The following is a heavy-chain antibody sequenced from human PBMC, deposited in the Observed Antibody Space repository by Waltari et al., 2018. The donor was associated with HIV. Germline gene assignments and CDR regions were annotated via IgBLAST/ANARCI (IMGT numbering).Heavy chain of an antibody. CDR1: DYTFTELP. Sequence: QVQLVQSGAEVKKPGASVKVSCKVSDYTFTELPIQWVRQAPGKGLEWMGSFDPQHGETIYAEEFQGRVSMTGDTSANTASMELRSLRAGDTAVYYCATDAGDLRFGAFDVWGQGTVVTVSS. CDR3: ATDAGDLRFGAFDV. J-gene: IGHJ3*01. CDR2: FDPQHGET. V-gene: IGHV1-24*01. D-gene: IGHD3-10*01.